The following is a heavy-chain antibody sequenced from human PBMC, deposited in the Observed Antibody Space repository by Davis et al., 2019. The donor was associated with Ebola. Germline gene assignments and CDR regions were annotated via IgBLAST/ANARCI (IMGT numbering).Heavy chain of an antibody. V-gene: IGHV1-24*01. D-gene: IGHD5-12*01. CDR3: TTPGGQDSGYDVFDI. CDR1: GYTLTELS. J-gene: IGHJ3*02. Sequence: ASVKVSCKVSGYTLTELSIHWVRQAPGKGLEWMGRFDPEDGERIYAQKFQGRVTVTRDTSTTTVYMDLSSLRSEDTALYYCTTPGGQDSGYDVFDIWGQGTMVTVSS. CDR2: FDPEDGER.